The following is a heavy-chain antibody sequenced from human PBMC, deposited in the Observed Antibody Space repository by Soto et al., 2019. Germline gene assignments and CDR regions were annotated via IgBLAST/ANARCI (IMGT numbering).Heavy chain of an antibody. CDR3: ARESEDLTAKFDY. Sequence: EVQLVESGGGLVKPGGSLRLSCAASGFTFTRYRMNWVRQAPGKGLEWVASISSTTNYIYYGDSMKGRFTISRDNAKNSLYLEMNRLIAEDRAVNFGARESEDLTAKFDYWGQGTLVPVSS. J-gene: IGHJ4*02. CDR1: GFTFTRYR. V-gene: IGHV3-21*06. CDR2: ISSTTNYI.